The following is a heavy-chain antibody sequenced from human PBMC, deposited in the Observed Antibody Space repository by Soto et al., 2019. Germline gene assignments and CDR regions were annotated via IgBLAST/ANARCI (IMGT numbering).Heavy chain of an antibody. V-gene: IGHV3-23*04. Sequence: EGQLVESGGGLVQPGRSLRLSCAGSGFTFDDYAMHWVRQAPGKGLEWVSAISGSGGSTYYADSVKGRFTISRDNSKNTLYLQMNSLRAEDTAVYYCAKTPEYKGGEGYFQHWGQGTLVTVSS. D-gene: IGHD3-16*01. CDR2: ISGSGGST. CDR3: AKTPEYKGGEGYFQH. CDR1: GFTFDDYA. J-gene: IGHJ1*01.